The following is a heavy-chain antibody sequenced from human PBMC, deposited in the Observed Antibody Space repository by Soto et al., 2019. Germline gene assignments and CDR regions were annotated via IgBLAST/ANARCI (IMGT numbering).Heavy chain of an antibody. CDR1: GFTFSSYA. Sequence: GGSLRLSCAASGFTFSSYAMHWVRQAPGKGLEWVAVISYDGSNKYYAESVKGRITISRDNSKNTLYLQMNSMRAEDTAVFFCARDFYGSGSRWYNWFDPWGQGTLVTVSS. CDR2: ISYDGSNK. V-gene: IGHV3-30-3*01. D-gene: IGHD3-10*01. CDR3: ARDFYGSGSRWYNWFDP. J-gene: IGHJ5*02.